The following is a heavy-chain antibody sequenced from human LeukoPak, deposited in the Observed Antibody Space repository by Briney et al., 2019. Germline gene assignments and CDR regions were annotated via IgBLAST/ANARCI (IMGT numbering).Heavy chain of an antibody. J-gene: IGHJ4*02. CDR1: GFPFSSYW. V-gene: IGHV3-7*04. CDR3: TRVGYIDEGIDY. CDR2: IKQDGSKK. Sequence: GGSLRLSCVASGFPFSSYWMTWVRQAPGKGLEWVADIKQDGSKKSYVDSVKGRFTISTDNAKTSLYLQMTRRRAEDTAIHYCTRVGYIDEGIDYWGQGTLVTVSS. D-gene: IGHD5-24*01.